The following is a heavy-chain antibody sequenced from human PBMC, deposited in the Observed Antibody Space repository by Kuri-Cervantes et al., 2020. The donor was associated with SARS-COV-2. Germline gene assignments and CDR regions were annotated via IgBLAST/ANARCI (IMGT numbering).Heavy chain of an antibody. V-gene: IGHV3-23*01. CDR3: ARDDAYHFSRGYSQE. D-gene: IGHD2-21*01. CDR2: VSASGLST. J-gene: IGHJ1*01. Sequence: GESLKISCATSGFTFTSEAMHRVRQAPGKGLEWVAGVSASGLSTYYADSVKGLFTISKDTANDTLHLQMNSLRVDDTAVYYCARDDAYHFSRGYSQEWGQGSLVTVSS. CDR1: GFTFTSEA.